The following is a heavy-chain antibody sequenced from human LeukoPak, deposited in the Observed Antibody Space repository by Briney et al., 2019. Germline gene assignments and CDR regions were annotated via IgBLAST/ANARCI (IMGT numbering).Heavy chain of an antibody. J-gene: IGHJ4*02. CDR3: ARVGGAYNYGYFDS. D-gene: IGHD5-18*01. CDR1: GGSISSYY. CDR2: IYTSGST. Sequence: PSETLSLTCTVSGGSISSYYCNWIRQPAGKGLQRIGRIYTSGSTNYNPSLKSRVTMSVDTSKNQFSLKLSSVTAADTAVYYCARVGGAYNYGYFDSWGQGTLVTVSS. V-gene: IGHV4-4*07.